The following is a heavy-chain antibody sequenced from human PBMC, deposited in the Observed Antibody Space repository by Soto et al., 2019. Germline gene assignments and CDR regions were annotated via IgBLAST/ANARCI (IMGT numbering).Heavy chain of an antibody. V-gene: IGHV3-11*01. CDR1: GFTFSDYY. CDR2: ISSSGSTI. Sequence: GGSLRLSCAASGFTFSDYYMSWIRQAPGKGLEWVSYISSSGSTIYYADSVKGRFTISRDNAKNSLYLQMNSLRAEDTAVYYCAKFTEPGYSSIWYYFEYWGHGTPVTVSS. CDR3: AKFTEPGYSSIWYYFEY. J-gene: IGHJ4*01. D-gene: IGHD6-19*01.